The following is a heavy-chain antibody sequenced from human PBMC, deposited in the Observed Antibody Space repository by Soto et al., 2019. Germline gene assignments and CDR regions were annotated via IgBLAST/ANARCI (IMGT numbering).Heavy chain of an antibody. CDR2: IYYSGST. J-gene: IGHJ6*02. Sequence: PSETLSLTCTVSGGSISSYYWSWIREPRGKGLEWIGYIYYSGSTNYNPSLKSRVTISVDTSKNQFSLKLSSVTAADTAVYYCASYSWGLLYSSGMGVWGQGTTVTVSS. CDR3: ASYSWGLLYSSGMGV. D-gene: IGHD3-10*01. V-gene: IGHV4-59*01. CDR1: GGSISSYY.